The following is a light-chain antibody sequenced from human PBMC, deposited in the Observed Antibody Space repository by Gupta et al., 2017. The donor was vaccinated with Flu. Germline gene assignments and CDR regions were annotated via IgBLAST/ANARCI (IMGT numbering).Light chain of an antibody. J-gene: IGKJ1*01. CDR2: AAS. CDR3: QQSYTLPWT. Sequence: DIQMTQSPSSLSASVGDRVTITCRASQGIGTFLNWYQHRPGKAPKLLIHAASSLRGGVPSRFSGTGSGTDFSLTISSLQPEDFATYYCQQSYTLPWTFGPGTKVEIK. V-gene: IGKV1-39*01. CDR1: QGIGTF.